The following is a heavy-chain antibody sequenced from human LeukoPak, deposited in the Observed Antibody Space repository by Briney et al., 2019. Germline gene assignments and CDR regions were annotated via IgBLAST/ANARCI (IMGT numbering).Heavy chain of an antibody. D-gene: IGHD5-18*01. CDR1: GFTFSNAW. Sequence: PGGSLRLSCAASGFTFSNAWMSWVRQAPGKGLEWVGRIKSKTDGGTTDYAAPVKGRFTISRDDSKNTLYLQMNSLKTEDTAVYYCTTGIIVDTAMVTAYWFDYWGQGTLVTVSS. CDR2: IKSKTDGGTT. J-gene: IGHJ4*02. V-gene: IGHV3-15*01. CDR3: TTGIIVDTAMVTAYWFDY.